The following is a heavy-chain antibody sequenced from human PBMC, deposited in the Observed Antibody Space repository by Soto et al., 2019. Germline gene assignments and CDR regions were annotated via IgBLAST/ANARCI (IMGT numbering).Heavy chain of an antibody. V-gene: IGHV1-18*01. Sequence: QVQLVQSGTEVKKPGASVKVSCKASGYTFTNYGISWVRQAPGQGLEWLAWINTYNGHTNYAQKLQGRVTLTTDTSTSTAYMELRSLRSDDTAMYYCARDLLYSSRSTVRFDIWGQGTRVTVSS. J-gene: IGHJ3*02. CDR3: ARDLLYSSRSTVRFDI. CDR2: INTYNGHT. CDR1: GYTFTNYG. D-gene: IGHD6-13*01.